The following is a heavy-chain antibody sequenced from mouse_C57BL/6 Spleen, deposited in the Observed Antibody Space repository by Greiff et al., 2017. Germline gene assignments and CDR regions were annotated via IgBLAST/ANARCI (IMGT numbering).Heavy chain of an antibody. CDR2: IYPRSGNT. CDR3: AREGIDYDYSHWYFEV. V-gene: IGHV1-81*01. J-gene: IGHJ1*03. Sequence: QVQLKQSGAELARPGASVKLSCKASGYTFTSYGISWVKQRTGQGLEWIGEIYPRSGNTYYNEKFKGKATLTADKSSSTAYMELRSLTSEDSAVYVCAREGIDYDYSHWYFEVWGTGTTVTVAT. CDR1: GYTFTSYG. D-gene: IGHD2-4*01.